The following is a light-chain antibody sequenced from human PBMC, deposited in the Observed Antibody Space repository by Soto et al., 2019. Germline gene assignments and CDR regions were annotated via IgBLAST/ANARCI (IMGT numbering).Light chain of an antibody. J-gene: IGLJ2*01. V-gene: IGLV2-8*01. CDR3: SSYAGSKNVI. CDR1: TSDVGGYTF. Sequence: QSALTQPPSASGSPGQSVTISCTGTTSDVGGYTFVSWYQQHPGKAPKLMIYEVSKRPSGVPDRFSGSKSGNTASLTVSGLQAEDEAHYFCSSYAGSKNVIFGGGTKVTVL. CDR2: EVS.